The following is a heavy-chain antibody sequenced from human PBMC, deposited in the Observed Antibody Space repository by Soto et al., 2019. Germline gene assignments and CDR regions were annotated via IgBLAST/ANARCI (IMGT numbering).Heavy chain of an antibody. CDR2: IYYSGST. CDR3: AREAAGILNWFDP. Sequence: QVQLQESGPGLVKPSQTLSLTCTVSGGSISSGGYYWSWIRQHPGKGLEWIGYIYYSGSTYYNPSLKSRVTISVDTSKNQFSLKLSSVTAADTTVYYCAREAAGILNWFDPWGQGTLVTVSS. D-gene: IGHD6-25*01. J-gene: IGHJ5*02. CDR1: GGSISSGGYY. V-gene: IGHV4-31*03.